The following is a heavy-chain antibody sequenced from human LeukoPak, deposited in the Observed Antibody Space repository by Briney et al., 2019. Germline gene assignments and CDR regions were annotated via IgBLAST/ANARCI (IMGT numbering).Heavy chain of an antibody. D-gene: IGHD3-9*01. Sequence: ASVKVSCKASGYTFTSYDINWVRQATGQGLEWMGWMSPNSGNTGYAQKFQGRVTMTRNTSISTAYMELSSLRSEDTAVYYCARYDILTGYRSFDYWGQGTLVTVSS. V-gene: IGHV1-8*01. CDR3: ARYDILTGYRSFDY. CDR1: GYTFTSYD. CDR2: MSPNSGNT. J-gene: IGHJ4*02.